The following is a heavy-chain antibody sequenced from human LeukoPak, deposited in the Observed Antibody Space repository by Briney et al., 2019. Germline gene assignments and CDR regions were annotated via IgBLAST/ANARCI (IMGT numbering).Heavy chain of an antibody. CDR1: GYTFTGYY. Sequence: ASVKVSCKASGYTFTGYYMHWVRQAPGQGLEWMGWINPNSGGTNYAQKFQGRVTMTRDTSISTAYMELSSLRSEDTAVYYCARALTYYDFWSGYSDYYYMDVWGKGTTVTVSS. D-gene: IGHD3-3*01. CDR3: ARALTYYDFWSGYSDYYYMDV. J-gene: IGHJ6*03. V-gene: IGHV1-2*02. CDR2: INPNSGGT.